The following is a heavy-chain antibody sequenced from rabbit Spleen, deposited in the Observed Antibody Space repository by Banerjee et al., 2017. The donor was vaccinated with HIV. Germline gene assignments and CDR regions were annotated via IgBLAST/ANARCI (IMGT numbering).Heavy chain of an antibody. Sequence: EESGGDLVKSGASLTLTCTASGFSFSNNYYMCWVRQAPGKGLESIGFNNIGGSTYYANWAKGRFTISRTSTTVDLKMTSLTAADTATYFCARDLVAVIGWNFSLWGQGTLVTVS. V-gene: IGHV1S40*01. CDR3: ARDLVAVIGWNFSL. CDR1: GFSFSNNYY. J-gene: IGHJ4*01. D-gene: IGHD1-1*01. CDR2: NNIGGST.